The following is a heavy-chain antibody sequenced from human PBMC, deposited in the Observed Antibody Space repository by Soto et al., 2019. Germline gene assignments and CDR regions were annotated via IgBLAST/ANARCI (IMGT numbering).Heavy chain of an antibody. J-gene: IGHJ4*02. V-gene: IGHV4-59*01. CDR1: GGSISSYY. CDR2: IYYSGST. Sequence: SETLSLTCTFSGGSISSYYWSLIRQPPGKGLEWIGYIYYSGSTNYNPSLKSRVTISVDTSKNQFSLKLSSVTAADTAVYYCARWYGGSLDYWGRGTLVTVSS. CDR3: ARWYGGSLDY. D-gene: IGHD4-17*01.